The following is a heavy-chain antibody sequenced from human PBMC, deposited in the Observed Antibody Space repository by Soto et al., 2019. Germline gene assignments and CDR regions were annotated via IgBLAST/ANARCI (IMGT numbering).Heavy chain of an antibody. Sequence: ASVKVSCKACGGTFNSYTISWVRQATGQGLEWMGRIIPILGIANYAQKFQGRVTITADKSTSTAYMELSSLRSEDTAVYYCAREVTGTTGAGAFDISGQGTMVTV. CDR1: GGTFNSYT. J-gene: IGHJ3*02. CDR2: IIPILGIA. V-gene: IGHV1-69*04. CDR3: AREVTGTTGAGAFDI. D-gene: IGHD1-20*01.